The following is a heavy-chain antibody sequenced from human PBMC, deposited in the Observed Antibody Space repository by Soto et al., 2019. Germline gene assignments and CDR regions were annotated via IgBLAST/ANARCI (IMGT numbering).Heavy chain of an antibody. CDR3: AKRSSSSTFDY. J-gene: IGHJ4*02. Sequence: ASVKVSCKASGFTFTSYGINWVRQATGQRLEWMGWINAGNGNTKYSQKFQGRVTITRDTSASTAYMEVSSLRSEDTAVYYCAKRSSSSTFDYWGQGTLVTVSS. D-gene: IGHD6-6*01. CDR2: INAGNGNT. V-gene: IGHV1-3*01. CDR1: GFTFTSYG.